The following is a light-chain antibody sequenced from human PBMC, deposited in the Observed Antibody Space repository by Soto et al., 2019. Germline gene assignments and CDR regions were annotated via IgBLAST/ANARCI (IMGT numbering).Light chain of an antibody. CDR1: QSLSNNY. CDR3: QQYDSSPYT. J-gene: IGKJ2*01. CDR2: GAS. V-gene: IGKV3-20*01. Sequence: EIVLTQSPGTLSLSPGERVTLSCRASQSLSNNYLAWYQQKLGQTPRLLIYGASGRATGIPERFSASGSGTDITLAISRLEPEDFAVYYCQQYDSSPYTFGQGTKLEIK.